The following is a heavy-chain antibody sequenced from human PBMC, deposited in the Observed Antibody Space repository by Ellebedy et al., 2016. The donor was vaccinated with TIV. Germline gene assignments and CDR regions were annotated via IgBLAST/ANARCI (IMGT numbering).Heavy chain of an antibody. Sequence: PGGSLRLSCAASGFTFSSYGMHWVRQAPGKGLEWVAFIRYDGSNKYYADSVKGRFTISRDNSKNTLYLQMNSLRAEDTAVYYCAKDLCDGSGSSFDYWGQGTLVTVSS. V-gene: IGHV3-30*02. J-gene: IGHJ4*02. CDR1: GFTFSSYG. CDR2: IRYDGSNK. CDR3: AKDLCDGSGSSFDY. D-gene: IGHD3-22*01.